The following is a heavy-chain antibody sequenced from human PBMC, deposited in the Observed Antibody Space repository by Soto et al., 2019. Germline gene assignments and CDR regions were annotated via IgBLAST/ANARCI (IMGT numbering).Heavy chain of an antibody. V-gene: IGHV4-38-2*02. J-gene: IGHJ4*02. CDR1: GYSISSGYY. CDR3: EREVTIFGVVMLKFDY. D-gene: IGHD3-3*01. Sequence: SETLSLTCAVSGYSISSGYYWGWIRQPPGKGLEWIGSIYHSGSTYYNPSLKSRGTISVDTSKNQFSLKLSSVTAADTAVYYCEREVTIFGVVMLKFDYWGQGTLVTVSS. CDR2: IYHSGST.